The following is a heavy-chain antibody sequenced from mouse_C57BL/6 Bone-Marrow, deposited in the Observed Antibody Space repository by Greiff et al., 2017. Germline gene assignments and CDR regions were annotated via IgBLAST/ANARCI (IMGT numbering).Heavy chain of an antibody. CDR1: GYTFTSYG. CDR2: IDPANGNT. V-gene: IGHV14-3*01. CDR3: APNWFAY. J-gene: IGHJ3*01. Sequence: VQLQQSGAELARPGASVKLSCKASGYTFTSYGISWVKQRPEQGLEWIGRIDPANGNTKYAPKFQGKATITADTSSNTAYLQLSSLTSEDTAIYYCAPNWFAYWGQGTLVTVSA.